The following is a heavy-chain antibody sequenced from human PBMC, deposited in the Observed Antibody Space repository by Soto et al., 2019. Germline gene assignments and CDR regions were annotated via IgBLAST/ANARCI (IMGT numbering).Heavy chain of an antibody. D-gene: IGHD3-16*01. CDR1: GYSFTNND. CDR3: AKMATFGSSNWFDP. Sequence: ASVKVSWKASGYSFTNNDVTWVRQATGQGLEWMGWMNPGSGDTGYAQKFQGRVTMTRDISIATAYMELSSLRSDDTAIYYCAKMATFGSSNWFDPWGQGTLVTVSS. J-gene: IGHJ5*02. CDR2: MNPGSGDT. V-gene: IGHV1-8*01.